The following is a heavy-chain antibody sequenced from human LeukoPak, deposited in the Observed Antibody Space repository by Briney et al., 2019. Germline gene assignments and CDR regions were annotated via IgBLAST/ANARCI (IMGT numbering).Heavy chain of an antibody. CDR3: ARSSVYSSSWYFPGGPNYYYMDV. CDR2: IYTSGST. CDR1: GGSISSGNYY. Sequence: PSETLSLPCTVSGGSISSGNYYWSWIRQPAGKGLEWIGRIYTSGSTNYNPSLKSRVTISVDTSKNQFSLKLSSVTAADTAVYYCARSSVYSSSWYFPGGPNYYYMDVWGKGTTVTISS. J-gene: IGHJ6*03. D-gene: IGHD6-13*01. V-gene: IGHV4-61*02.